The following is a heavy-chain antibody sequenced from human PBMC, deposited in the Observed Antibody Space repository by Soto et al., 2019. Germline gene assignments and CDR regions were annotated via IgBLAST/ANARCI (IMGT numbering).Heavy chain of an antibody. Sequence: PGGSLRLSWAASGFVFSSYWMSWVRQAPGKGLEWVANIKQDGSEKYFVDSVKGRFTISRDNAKNSLYLQMNSLRAEDTAVYYCARGSRWGQGTLVTVSS. D-gene: IGHD6-19*01. J-gene: IGHJ4*02. CDR2: IKQDGSEK. V-gene: IGHV3-7*05. CDR3: ARGSR. CDR1: GFVFSSYW.